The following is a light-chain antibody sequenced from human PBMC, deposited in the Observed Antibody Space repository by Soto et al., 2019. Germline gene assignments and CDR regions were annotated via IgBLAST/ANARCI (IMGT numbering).Light chain of an antibody. V-gene: IGLV2-14*01. CDR2: DVS. J-gene: IGLJ1*01. Sequence: QSVLPQPASVSRPPGQLITISCTGNSSDVGGYTYVSWYQQHPGNAPKFMIYDVSNRLSGVSNRFSGSKSGNTASLTISGLQAKDDADSYCNSSKGGSTRVYVCGTETKGTVL. CDR3: NSSKGGSTRVYV. CDR1: SSDVGGYTY.